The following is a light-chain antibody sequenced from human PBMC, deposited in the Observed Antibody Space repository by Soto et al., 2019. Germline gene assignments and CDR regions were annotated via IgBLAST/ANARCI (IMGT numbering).Light chain of an antibody. CDR3: QQYNNWPLYT. J-gene: IGKJ2*01. CDR2: RVS. CDR1: QSLVNSDGDTY. V-gene: IGKV2-24*01. Sequence: DVVMTQTPLSSPVTLGQPASISCRSSQSLVNSDGDTYLSWLQQRPGQPPRVLIYRVSNRFSGVPDRFSGSGAGTDFTLTISSLQSEDFAVYYCQQYNNWPLYTFGQGTKLEI.